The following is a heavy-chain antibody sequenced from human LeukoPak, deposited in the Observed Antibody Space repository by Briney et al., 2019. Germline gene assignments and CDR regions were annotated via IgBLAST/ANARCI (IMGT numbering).Heavy chain of an antibody. CDR2: MYSGGDT. CDR1: GFTVSDNY. D-gene: IGHD6-13*01. V-gene: IGHV3-53*01. Sequence: PGGSLRLSCAASGFTVSDNYMSWVRQAPGKGLEWVSAMYSGGDTYYPDSVKGRFTFSRDISKNTLYLQMNGLRTEDTAMYYCARDAPQVPAAGVLASWGQGTLVTVSS. CDR3: ARDAPQVPAAGVLAS. J-gene: IGHJ5*02.